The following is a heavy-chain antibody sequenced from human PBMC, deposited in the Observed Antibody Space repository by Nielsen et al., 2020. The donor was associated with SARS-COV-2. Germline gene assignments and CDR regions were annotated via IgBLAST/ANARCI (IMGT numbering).Heavy chain of an antibody. CDR3: AKDGGSSWYRAFHYFDY. D-gene: IGHD6-13*01. J-gene: IGHJ4*02. Sequence: GEFLKISCAASGFTFSSYGMHWVRQAPGKGLEWVAVISYDGSNKYYADSVKGRFTISRDNSKNTLYLQMNSLRAEDTAVYYCAKDGGSSWYRAFHYFDYWGQGTLVTVSS. CDR1: GFTFSSYG. CDR2: ISYDGSNK. V-gene: IGHV3-30*18.